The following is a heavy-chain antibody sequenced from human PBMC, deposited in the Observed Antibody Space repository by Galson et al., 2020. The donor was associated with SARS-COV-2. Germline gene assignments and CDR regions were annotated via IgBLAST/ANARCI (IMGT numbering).Heavy chain of an antibody. J-gene: IGHJ4*02. D-gene: IGHD3-22*01. Sequence: SETLSLTCAVYGGSFSGYYWSWIRQPPGKGLEWIGEINHSGSTNYNPSLKSRVTISVDTTKNQFSLMLSSVTAADTAVYYCARLSTYYYDSSGYRLGLTPQRRQTHFDYWGQGTLVSVAS. V-gene: IGHV4-34*01. CDR3: ARLSTYYYDSSGYRLGLTPQRRQTHFDY. CDR1: GGSFSGYY. CDR2: INHSGST.